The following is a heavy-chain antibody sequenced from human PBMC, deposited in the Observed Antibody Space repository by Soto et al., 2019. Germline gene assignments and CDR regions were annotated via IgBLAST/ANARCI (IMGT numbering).Heavy chain of an antibody. J-gene: IGHJ6*02. D-gene: IGHD3-3*01. V-gene: IGHV1-46*01. CDR2: INPSGGST. CDR1: GYIFTSYY. Sequence: VSVKFSCKASGYIFTSYYMHWVRQAPGQGLEWMGIINPSGGSTNYAQKFQGRVTMTRDTSTSTVYMELSSLRSEDTAVYYCAREERRITIFGVVTPPYYYYGLDVWGQGTTGTVSS. CDR3: AREERRITIFGVVTPPYYYYGLDV.